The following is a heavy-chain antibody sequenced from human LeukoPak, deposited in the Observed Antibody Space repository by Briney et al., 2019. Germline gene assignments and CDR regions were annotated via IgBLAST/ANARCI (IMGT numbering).Heavy chain of an antibody. J-gene: IGHJ4*02. CDR1: GFTFSSYA. CDR2: ISGSGGST. V-gene: IGHV3-23*01. Sequence: GGSLRLSCAASGFTFSSYAMSWVRQAPGKGLEWVSAISGSGGSTYYADSVKGRFTIPRDNSKDSLYLHINSLRAEDTAVYYCTRERLYGASALDYWGQGTVVTVSS. CDR3: TRERLYGASALDY. D-gene: IGHD4-17*01.